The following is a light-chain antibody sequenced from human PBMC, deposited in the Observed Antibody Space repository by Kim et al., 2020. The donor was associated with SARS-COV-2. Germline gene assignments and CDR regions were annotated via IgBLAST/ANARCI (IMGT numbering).Light chain of an antibody. CDR3: QQYYSTPLT. Sequence: ATINCKSSQSVLYSSNNKNYLAWYQQKPGQPPKLLIYWASTRESGVPDRFSGCGSGTDFTLTISSLQAEDVAVYYCQQYYSTPLTFGGGTKVDIK. V-gene: IGKV4-1*01. CDR1: QSVLYSSNNKNY. J-gene: IGKJ4*01. CDR2: WAS.